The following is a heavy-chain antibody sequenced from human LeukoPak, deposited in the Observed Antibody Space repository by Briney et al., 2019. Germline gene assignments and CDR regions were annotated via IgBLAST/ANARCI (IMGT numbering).Heavy chain of an antibody. CDR2: IYHSGST. J-gene: IGHJ4*02. D-gene: IGHD3-10*01. Sequence: PSETLSLTCTVSGYSISSGYYWGWIRQPPVKGLEWIGSIYHSGSTYYNPSLKSRVTISVDTSKNQFSLKLSSVTAADTAVYYCAREKGYMVRGKLGYWGQGTLVTVSS. CDR3: AREKGYMVRGKLGY. V-gene: IGHV4-38-2*02. CDR1: GYSISSGYY.